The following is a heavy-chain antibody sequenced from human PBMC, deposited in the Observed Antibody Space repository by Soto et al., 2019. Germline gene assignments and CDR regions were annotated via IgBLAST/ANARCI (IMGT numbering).Heavy chain of an antibody. J-gene: IGHJ4*02. CDR3: VTGWSEY. D-gene: IGHD2-15*01. V-gene: IGHV3-74*01. CDR2: MNPDGSAI. CDR1: GFTFSSSW. Sequence: GGSLRLSCVVSGFTFSSSWMHWVRQGPGKGLVWVSRMNPDGSAINYADSVKGRFTTSRDNAKNILYLQMNSLRAGDTALYYCVTGWSEYGGQGTLVTVSS.